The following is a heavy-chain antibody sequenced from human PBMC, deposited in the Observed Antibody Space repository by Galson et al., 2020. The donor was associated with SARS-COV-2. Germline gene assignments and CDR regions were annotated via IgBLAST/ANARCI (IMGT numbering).Heavy chain of an antibody. CDR1: GFTFSSYW. J-gene: IGHJ4*02. CDR3: ARDFGSSSEVFDY. Sequence: GGSLRLSCGASGFTFSSYWMSWVRQAPGKGLEWVANIKQDGSDKHYVDSVKGRFTISRDNAENLLYLQMDNLRADDTALYYCARDFGSSSEVFDYWGQGTLVTVSS. V-gene: IGHV3-7*03. CDR2: IKQDGSDK. D-gene: IGHD2-15*01.